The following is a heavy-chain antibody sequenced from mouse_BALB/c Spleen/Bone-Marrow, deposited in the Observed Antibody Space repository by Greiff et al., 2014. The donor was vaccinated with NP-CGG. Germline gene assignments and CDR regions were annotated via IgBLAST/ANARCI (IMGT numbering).Heavy chain of an antibody. Sequence: EVQLVESGGGLVQPGGPLRLSCATSGFTFTDYYMSWVRQPPGKAPEWLGFIRNKANGYTTEYSASVKGRFTISRDNSQSILYLQMNTLRAEDSATYYCARDRTTATLYWYFDVWGAGTTVTVSS. V-gene: IGHV7-3*02. CDR2: IRNKANGYTT. CDR3: ARDRTTATLYWYFDV. D-gene: IGHD1-2*01. CDR1: GFTFTDYY. J-gene: IGHJ1*01.